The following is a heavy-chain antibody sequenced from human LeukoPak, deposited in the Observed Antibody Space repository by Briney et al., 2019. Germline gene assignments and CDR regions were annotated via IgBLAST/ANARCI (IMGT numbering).Heavy chain of an antibody. CDR1: GFTFSSYE. V-gene: IGHV3-48*03. Sequence: GGSLRLSCAASGFTFSSYEMNWVRQAPGKGLEWVSYISSSGSTIYYADSVKGRFTISRDNARNSLYLQMNSLRAEDTAVYYCARGGYDSSGPHFDYWGQGTLVTVSS. CDR2: ISSSGSTI. J-gene: IGHJ4*02. D-gene: IGHD3-22*01. CDR3: ARGGYDSSGPHFDY.